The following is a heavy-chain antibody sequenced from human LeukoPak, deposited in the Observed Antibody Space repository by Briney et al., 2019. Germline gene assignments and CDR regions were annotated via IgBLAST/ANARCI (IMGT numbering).Heavy chain of an antibody. D-gene: IGHD4-17*01. CDR3: AREGDYGDYSKSFYYMDV. CDR2: IYTSENT. V-gene: IGHV4-4*07. Sequence: SETLSLTCTVSGGYIGSYYRSWIRQPAGKGLEWMGRIYTSENTDYNPSLKSRVTMSVDMSTSQFSLRLTSVTAADTAVYYCAREGDYGDYSKSFYYMDVWGKGTTVTVSS. CDR1: GGYIGSYY. J-gene: IGHJ6*03.